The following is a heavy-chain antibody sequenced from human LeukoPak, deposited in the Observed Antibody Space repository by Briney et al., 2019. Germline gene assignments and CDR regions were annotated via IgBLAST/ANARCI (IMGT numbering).Heavy chain of an antibody. CDR1: GGSISSGSYY. CDR3: ARGYSGSFSFDY. V-gene: IGHV4-61*02. J-gene: IGHJ4*02. D-gene: IGHD1-26*01. Sequence: PSQTLSLTCTVFGGSISSGSYYWSWIRQPAGKGLEWIGRMYSSGSTNYNPSLKSRVTISVDTSKNQFSLKLSSVTAADTAVYYCARGYSGSFSFDYWGQGTLVTVSS. CDR2: MYSSGST.